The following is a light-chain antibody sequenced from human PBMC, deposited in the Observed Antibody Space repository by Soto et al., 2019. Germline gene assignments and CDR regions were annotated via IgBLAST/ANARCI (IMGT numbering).Light chain of an antibody. V-gene: IGKV3-20*01. J-gene: IGKJ4*01. Sequence: PGERATLSCRASQSVSSSYLAWYQQKPGQAPRLLIYGASSRATGIPDRFSGSGSETDFTLTISRLEPEDFAVYYCQQYGSSPLTFGGGTKVEIK. CDR2: GAS. CDR3: QQYGSSPLT. CDR1: QSVSSSY.